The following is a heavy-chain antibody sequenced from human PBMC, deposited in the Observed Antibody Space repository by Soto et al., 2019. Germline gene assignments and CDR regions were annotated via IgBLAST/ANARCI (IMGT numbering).Heavy chain of an antibody. V-gene: IGHV1-69*13. Sequence: SVKVSCKASGGTFSSYAISWVRQAPGQGLEWMGGIIPIFGTANYAQKFQGRVTITADESTSTAYMELSSLRSEDTAVYYCARLFGYSGSYLPYYFDYWGQGTLVTVSS. D-gene: IGHD1-26*01. CDR1: GGTFSSYA. CDR2: IIPIFGTA. CDR3: ARLFGYSGSYLPYYFDY. J-gene: IGHJ4*02.